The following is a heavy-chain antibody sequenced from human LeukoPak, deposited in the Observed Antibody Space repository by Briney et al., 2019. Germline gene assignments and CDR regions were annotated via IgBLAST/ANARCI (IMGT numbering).Heavy chain of an antibody. CDR2: IKSKTDGGTT. V-gene: IGHV3-15*01. D-gene: IGHD3-22*01. J-gene: IGHJ4*02. Sequence: GGSLRLSCAASGFTFTCAWMSWVRQAPGKGLEWVGRIKSKTDGGTTDYATPVKGRFTISRDDSKNTLYLQMNSLKTEDTAVYYCTTERRIPLGSVYYYGDYWGQGTLVTVSS. CDR3: TTERRIPLGSVYYYGDY. CDR1: GFTFTCAW.